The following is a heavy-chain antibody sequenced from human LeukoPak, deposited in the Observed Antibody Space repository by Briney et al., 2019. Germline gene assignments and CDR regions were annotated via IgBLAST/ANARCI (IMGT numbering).Heavy chain of an antibody. CDR1: GYTFTSYA. CDR2: LSADKSQV. Sequence: GASVKVSCKASGYTFTSYAMNWVRQAPGQGLEWMGWLSADKSQVNYAQKFQDRVILTTDTSTNTAHMELRNLKFDDTAVYFCARVEVHPRRYFYYMDVWGKGTTVTVSS. J-gene: IGHJ6*03. D-gene: IGHD3-10*01. CDR3: ARVEVHPRRYFYYMDV. V-gene: IGHV1-18*01.